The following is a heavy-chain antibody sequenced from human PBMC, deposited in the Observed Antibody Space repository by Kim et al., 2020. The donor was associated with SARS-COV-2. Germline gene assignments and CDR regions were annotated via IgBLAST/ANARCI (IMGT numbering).Heavy chain of an antibody. CDR3: ARGLWTPSGYPKKGNTPFDY. Sequence: SETLSLTCAVYGGSFSGYYWSWIRQPPGKGLEWIGEINHSGSTNYNPSLKSRVTISVDTSKNQFSLKLSSVTAADTAVYYCARGLWTPSGYPKKGNTPFDYWGQGTLVTVSS. D-gene: IGHD3-22*01. CDR1: GGSFSGYY. CDR2: INHSGST. V-gene: IGHV4-34*01. J-gene: IGHJ4*02.